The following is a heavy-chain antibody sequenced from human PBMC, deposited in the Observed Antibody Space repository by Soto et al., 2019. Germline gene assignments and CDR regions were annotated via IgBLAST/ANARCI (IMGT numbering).Heavy chain of an antibody. CDR1: GGSISSCDYY. V-gene: IGHV4-30-4*01. CDR2: IYYSGST. CDR3: ARGYYDFWSGSRWFDY. J-gene: IGHJ4*02. D-gene: IGHD3-3*01. Sequence: PSETLSLTCTVSGGSISSCDYYWSWIRQPPGKGLEWIGYIYYSGSTYYNPSLKSRVTISVDTSKNQFSLKLSSVTAADTAVYYCARGYYDFWSGSRWFDYWGQGTLVTVSS.